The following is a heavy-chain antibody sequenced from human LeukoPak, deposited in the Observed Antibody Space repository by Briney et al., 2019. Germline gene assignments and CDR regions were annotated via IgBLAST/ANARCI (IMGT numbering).Heavy chain of an antibody. V-gene: IGHV3-30*18. D-gene: IGHD2-8*01. CDR2: ISKDGSDK. Sequence: GGSLRLSCAASGFTFISYGMHWVRQAPGMGLEWVAIISKDGSDKNYADSVKGRFIISRDNSKNTLYLQMSSLRAEDTAVYYCAKEYDGYWGQGTLVTVSS. CDR3: AKEYDGY. CDR1: GFTFISYG. J-gene: IGHJ4*02.